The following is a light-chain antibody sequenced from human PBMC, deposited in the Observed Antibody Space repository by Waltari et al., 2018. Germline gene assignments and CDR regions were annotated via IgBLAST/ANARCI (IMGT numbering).Light chain of an antibody. CDR3: QKYGTRPAT. CDR1: QSVGRT. Sequence: EIVLTQSPASLSLSPGDRATLPCRASQSVGRTLAWYQHRPGQAPRLLIYDASGRATGSPDRCSGSGSGADFRLTISRLGPEDFAVYYCQKYGTRPATFGQGTKVEVK. V-gene: IGKV3-20*01. CDR2: DAS. J-gene: IGKJ1*01.